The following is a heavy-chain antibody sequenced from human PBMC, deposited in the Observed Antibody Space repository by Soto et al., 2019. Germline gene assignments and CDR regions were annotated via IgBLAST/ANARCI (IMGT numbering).Heavy chain of an antibody. CDR3: ATGIAVAEDAFDI. J-gene: IGHJ3*02. Sequence: SETLSLTCTVSGGSISSYYWSWIRQPPGKGLEWIGYIYYSGSTNYNPSLKSRVTISVDTSKNQFSLKLSSVTAADTAVYYCATGIAVAEDAFDIWGQGTMVTVSS. D-gene: IGHD6-19*01. CDR2: IYYSGST. V-gene: IGHV4-59*08. CDR1: GGSISSYY.